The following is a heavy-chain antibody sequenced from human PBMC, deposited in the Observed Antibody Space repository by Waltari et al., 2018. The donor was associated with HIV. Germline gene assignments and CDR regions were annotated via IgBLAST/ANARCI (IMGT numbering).Heavy chain of an antibody. D-gene: IGHD3-22*01. CDR3: ARSGIVRGRNYERRGF. J-gene: IGHJ4*01. Sequence: QVLLVQSGTEVKKPGASVTISCKTSGYNFTSYTVHWVRQAPGRGLEWMGWINSGNGNSRYSPGFQDRLTMTRDISSTTSYLVLSGRTADDTAVYFWARSGIVRGRNYERRGFWGQGTLIIVSS. CDR2: INSGNGNS. CDR1: GYNFTSYT. V-gene: IGHV1-3*01.